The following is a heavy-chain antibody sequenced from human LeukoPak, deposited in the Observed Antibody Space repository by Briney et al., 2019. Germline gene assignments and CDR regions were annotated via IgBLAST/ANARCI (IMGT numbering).Heavy chain of an antibody. Sequence: SETLSLTCAVYGGSFSGYYWSWIRQPPGKGLEWIGEINHSGSTNYNPSLKSRVTISVDTSKNQFSLKLSSVTAADTAVYYCAREYPKGGSYRFDPWGQGTLVTVSS. D-gene: IGHD1-26*01. V-gene: IGHV4-34*01. CDR2: INHSGST. J-gene: IGHJ5*02. CDR1: GGSFSGYY. CDR3: AREYPKGGSYRFDP.